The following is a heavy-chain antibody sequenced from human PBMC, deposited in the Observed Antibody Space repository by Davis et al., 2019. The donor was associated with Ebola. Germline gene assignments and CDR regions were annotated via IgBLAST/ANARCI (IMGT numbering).Heavy chain of an antibody. CDR1: GFGFGTYA. CDR3: LPLPLPVSYSLGP. J-gene: IGHJ5*02. Sequence: GESLKISCAASGFGFGTYAMNWVRQAPGKGLEWVATISGSGGTTYYADFVKGRFTISRDASENTAFLQMNSLKTEDTAVYYCLPLPLPVSYSLGPWGQGTLVAVSS. CDR2: ISGSGGTT. V-gene: IGHV3-23*01. D-gene: IGHD3-16*01.